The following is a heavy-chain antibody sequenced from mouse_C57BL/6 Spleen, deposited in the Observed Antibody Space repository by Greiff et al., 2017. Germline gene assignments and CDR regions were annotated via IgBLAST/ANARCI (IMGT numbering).Heavy chain of an antibody. V-gene: IGHV1-69*01. D-gene: IGHD2-3*01. CDR3: ARRGGYSYFDY. CDR2: IDPSDSYT. J-gene: IGHJ2*01. Sequence: VQLQQPGAELVMPGASVKLSCKASGYTFTSYWMHWVKQRPGQGLEWIGEIDPSDSYTNYNQKFKGKSTLTVDKSSSTADMQLSSLTSEDSAVCYCARRGGYSYFDYWGQGTTLTVSS. CDR1: GYTFTSYW.